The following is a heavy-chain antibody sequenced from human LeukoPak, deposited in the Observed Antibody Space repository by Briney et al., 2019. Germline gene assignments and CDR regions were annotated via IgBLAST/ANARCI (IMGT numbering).Heavy chain of an antibody. CDR3: ARGLGLNWSEYYFGY. D-gene: IGHD1-1*01. Sequence: SETLSLTCTVAGGAISSYYWSWIRQPPGKGLEWIGYIYYSGSTNYNPSLKSRVTISVDTSKNQFSLKLSSVTAADTAVYYCARGLGLNWSEYYFGYWGQGTLVTVSS. V-gene: IGHV4-59*01. J-gene: IGHJ4*02. CDR1: GGAISSYY. CDR2: IYYSGST.